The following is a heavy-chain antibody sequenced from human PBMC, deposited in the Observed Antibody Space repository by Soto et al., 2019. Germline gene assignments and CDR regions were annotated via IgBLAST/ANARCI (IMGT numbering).Heavy chain of an antibody. D-gene: IGHD3-10*01. CDR3: ARALLSGSGNYPLDY. V-gene: IGHV4-59*01. CDR2: IYYRGTT. CDR1: IDSISSSY. J-gene: IGHJ4*02. Sequence: LSLTFAVSIDSISSSYWTWIRQPPGKGLEWIGYIYYRGTTNYNPSPKSRVTISVDTSKNHFSLNLRSVTAADTAVYYCARALLSGSGNYPLDYWGQGTLVTVSS.